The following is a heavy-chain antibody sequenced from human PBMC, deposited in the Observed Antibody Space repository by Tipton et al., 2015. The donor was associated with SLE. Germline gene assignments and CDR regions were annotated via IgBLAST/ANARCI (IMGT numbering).Heavy chain of an antibody. CDR2: IYTSGST. CDR1: GGSISSYY. Sequence: TLSLTCTVSGGSISSYYWSWFRQPPGKGLEWIGYIYTSGSTNYNPSLTSRVTISVDTSKNQFSLKLSSVTAADTAVYYCARALDDYIAFDIWGQGTMVTVSS. CDR3: ARALDDYIAFDI. D-gene: IGHD4-11*01. J-gene: IGHJ3*02. V-gene: IGHV4-4*08.